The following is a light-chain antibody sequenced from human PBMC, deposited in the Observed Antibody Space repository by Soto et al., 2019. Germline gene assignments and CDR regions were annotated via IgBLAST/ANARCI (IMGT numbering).Light chain of an antibody. V-gene: IGKV1-5*03. Sequence: EIQMTQSPSTLSASAGDRVTITCRASQSISSWLAWYQQKPGKAPKLLIYKASSLESGIPSRFSGSGSGTEFTLTISSLQPDDFATYYCQQYSSYFRTFGQGTKVDIK. CDR1: QSISSW. CDR3: QQYSSYFRT. J-gene: IGKJ1*01. CDR2: KAS.